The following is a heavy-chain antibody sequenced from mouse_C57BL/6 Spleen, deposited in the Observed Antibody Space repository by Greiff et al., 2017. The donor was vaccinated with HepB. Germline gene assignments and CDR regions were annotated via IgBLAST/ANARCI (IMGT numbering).Heavy chain of an antibody. Sequence: AQLQQSGAELVRPGTSVKVSCKASGYAFTNYSIEWVKQRPGQGLEWIGVINPGSGGTNYNEKFKGKATLTADKSSSTAYMQLSSLTSEDSAVYFCARWGTVVPLDYWGQGTSVTVSS. D-gene: IGHD1-1*01. CDR2: INPGSGGT. J-gene: IGHJ4*01. CDR1: GYAFTNYS. CDR3: ARWGTVVPLDY. V-gene: IGHV1-54*01.